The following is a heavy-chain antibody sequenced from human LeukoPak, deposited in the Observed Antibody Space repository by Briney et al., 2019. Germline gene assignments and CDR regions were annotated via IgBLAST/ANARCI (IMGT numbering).Heavy chain of an antibody. D-gene: IGHD2-2*01. CDR1: GGSFSGYY. J-gene: IGHJ6*02. CDR3: ARGTRLRYCSSTSCYGKPPYYYYGMDV. Sequence: PSETLSLTCAVYGGSFSGYYWSWIRQPPGKGLEWIGEINHSGSTNYNPSLKSRVTISVDTSKNQFSLKLSSVTAADTAVYYCARGTRLRYCSSTSCYGKPPYYYYGMDVWGQGTTATVSS. V-gene: IGHV4-34*01. CDR2: INHSGST.